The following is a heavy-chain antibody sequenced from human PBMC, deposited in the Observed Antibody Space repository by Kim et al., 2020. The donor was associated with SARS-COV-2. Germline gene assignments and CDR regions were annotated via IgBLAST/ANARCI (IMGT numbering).Heavy chain of an antibody. CDR1: GDSISSSSNY. CDR3: ARDRDYDAFHI. Sequence: SETLSLTCTVSGDSISSSSNYWGWIRQPPGKGLEWIGSIYYSGNTYYNPSLKSRVTISVDTSKNQFSLKLSSVTAADTAVYYCARDRDYDAFHIWGQGTMVTVSS. J-gene: IGHJ3*02. V-gene: IGHV4-39*07. D-gene: IGHD4-17*01. CDR2: IYYSGNT.